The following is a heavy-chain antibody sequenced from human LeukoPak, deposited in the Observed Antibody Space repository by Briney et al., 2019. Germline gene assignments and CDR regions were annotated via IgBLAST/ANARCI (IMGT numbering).Heavy chain of an antibody. CDR1: GFTFSSYA. J-gene: IGHJ5*02. CDR2: ISYDGSNK. D-gene: IGHD3-10*01. V-gene: IGHV3-30-3*01. CDR3: ARAIAVLLWFGELDNNWFDP. Sequence: SGGSLRLSCAASGFTFSSYAMHWVRQAPGKGLEWVAVISYDGSNKYYADSVKGRFTISRDNSKNTLYLQMNSLRAEDTAVYYCARAIAVLLWFGELDNNWFDPWGQGTLVTVSS.